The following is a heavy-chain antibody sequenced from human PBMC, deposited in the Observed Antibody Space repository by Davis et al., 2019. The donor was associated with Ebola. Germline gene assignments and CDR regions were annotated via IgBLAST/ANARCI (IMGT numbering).Heavy chain of an antibody. Sequence: SLSPACVLSAFTLTSYSMNWVRQAPGKWLEWVSFIISSSSYIYYADSVKGRFTISRDNAKNSLYLQMSSLRAEDTAVYYCARGLQTRWRVGWGMDVWGQGTTVTVSS. CDR1: AFTLTSYS. V-gene: IGHV3-21*01. D-gene: IGHD3-16*01. CDR2: IISSSSYI. J-gene: IGHJ6*02. CDR3: ARGLQTRWRVGWGMDV.